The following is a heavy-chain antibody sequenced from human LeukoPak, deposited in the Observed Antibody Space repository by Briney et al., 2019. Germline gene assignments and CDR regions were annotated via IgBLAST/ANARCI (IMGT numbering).Heavy chain of an antibody. CDR2: IWYDGSSK. CDR1: GFTFSSYG. J-gene: IGHJ4*02. Sequence: GGSLRLSCAASGFTFSSYGMHWVRQAAGKGLEWVAVIWYDGSSKYYADSVKGRFTISRDNSKNTLYLQMNSLRAEDTAVYYCAREGSGYSGYALDYWGQGTLVTVSS. V-gene: IGHV3-33*01. D-gene: IGHD5-12*01. CDR3: AREGSGYSGYALDY.